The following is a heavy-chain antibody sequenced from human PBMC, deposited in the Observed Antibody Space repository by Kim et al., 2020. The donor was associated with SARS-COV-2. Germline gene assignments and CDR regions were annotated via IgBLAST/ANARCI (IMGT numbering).Heavy chain of an antibody. CDR1: GYTFTSYG. CDR3: ARRGYYCGSCCYGMVV. V-gene: IGHV1-18*04. CDR2: ISAYNGNT. D-gene: IGHD3-10*01. J-gene: IGHJ6*02. Sequence: ASVKVSCKASGYTFTSYGISWVRQAPGQGLEWMGWISAYNGNTNYAQKLPGRVIITTDTSTSTAYMELRSLKSDDTAVYYCARRGYYCGSCCYGMVVRGQRTTFTVSS.